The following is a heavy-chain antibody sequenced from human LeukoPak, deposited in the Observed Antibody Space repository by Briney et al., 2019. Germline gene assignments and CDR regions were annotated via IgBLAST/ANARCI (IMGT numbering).Heavy chain of an antibody. Sequence: GGSLRLSCAASGFTVSNNYMSWVRQAPGKGLEWVSVIYSGGTIYYSDSVKGRFTISRDNSKNTLYLQMNSLRAEDTAMYYCARGYCSGGSCYPSNFDCWGQGTLVTVSS. V-gene: IGHV3-66*02. D-gene: IGHD2-15*01. CDR1: GFTVSNNY. CDR3: ARGYCSGGSCYPSNFDC. CDR2: IYSGGTI. J-gene: IGHJ4*02.